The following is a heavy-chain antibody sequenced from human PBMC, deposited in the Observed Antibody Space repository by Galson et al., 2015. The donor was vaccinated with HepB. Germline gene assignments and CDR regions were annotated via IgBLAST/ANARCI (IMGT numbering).Heavy chain of an antibody. CDR3: GKSPGSSYYRGVDY. D-gene: IGHD1-26*01. Sequence: SLRLSCAASGFTLKTYWMHWVRQAPGKGLEWVAVISYDGANKYYADFVKGRFTISRDNSNNTVSLQMNSLRPEDTALYYCGKSPGSSYYRGVDYWGQGTLVTVSS. CDR2: ISYDGANK. V-gene: IGHV3-30*18. J-gene: IGHJ4*02. CDR1: GFTLKTYW.